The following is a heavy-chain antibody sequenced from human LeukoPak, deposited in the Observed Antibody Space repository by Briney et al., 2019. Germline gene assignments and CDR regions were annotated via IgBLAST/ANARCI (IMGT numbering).Heavy chain of an antibody. D-gene: IGHD6-6*01. V-gene: IGHV4-59*01. CDR3: ARVPYGGSASLFDY. CDR2: IYSSGGT. Sequence: PSETLSLTCTVSGGSISSYYWSWIRQPPAKGLEWIGYIYSSGGTNYNPSLKSRVTISVDTSKNQFSLKLSSVTAADTAFYYCARVPYGGSASLFDYWGQGTLVTVSS. J-gene: IGHJ4*02. CDR1: GGSISSYY.